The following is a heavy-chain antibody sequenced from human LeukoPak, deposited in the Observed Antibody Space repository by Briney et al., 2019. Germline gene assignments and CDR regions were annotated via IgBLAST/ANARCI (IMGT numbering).Heavy chain of an antibody. CDR2: ISGYNDNA. V-gene: IGHV1-18*01. D-gene: IGHD1-26*01. Sequence: ASVKVSCKASGYTFTNFGISWVRQAPGQGLEWMGWISGYNDNANYAQKFQGRLTMTTGTSTTTAYMELRNLRSDDTAVYYCARDGTTTDDYWGQGTLVTVSS. J-gene: IGHJ4*02. CDR1: GYTFTNFG. CDR3: ARDGTTTDDY.